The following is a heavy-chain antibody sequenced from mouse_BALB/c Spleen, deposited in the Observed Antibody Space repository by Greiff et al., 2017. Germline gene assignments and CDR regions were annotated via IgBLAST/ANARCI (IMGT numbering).Heavy chain of an antibody. CDR1: GFTFSSYG. Sequence: EVMLVESGGDLVKPGGSLKLSCAASGFTFSSYGMSWVRQTPDKRLEWVATISSGGSYTYYPDSVKGRFTISRDNAKNTLYLQMSSLKSEDTAMYYCARVEGPFDYWGQGTTLTVSS. CDR2: ISSGGSYT. CDR3: ARVEGPFDY. V-gene: IGHV5-6*01. J-gene: IGHJ2*01.